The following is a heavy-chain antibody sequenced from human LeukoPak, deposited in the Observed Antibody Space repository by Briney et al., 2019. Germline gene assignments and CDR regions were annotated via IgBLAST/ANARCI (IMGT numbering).Heavy chain of an antibody. CDR1: GGTFSSYA. CDR2: IIPIFGTA. Sequence: SVKVSCKASGGTFSSYAISWVRQAPGQGLEWMGGIIPIFGTANYAQKFQGRVTITTDESTSTAYMELSSLRSEDTAVYYCARANGYCSSTSCYGNYWGQGTLVTVSS. V-gene: IGHV1-69*05. D-gene: IGHD2-2*01. J-gene: IGHJ4*02. CDR3: ARANGYCSSTSCYGNY.